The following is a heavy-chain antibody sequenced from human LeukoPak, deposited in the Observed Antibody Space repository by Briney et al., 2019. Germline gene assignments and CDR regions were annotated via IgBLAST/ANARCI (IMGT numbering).Heavy chain of an antibody. J-gene: IGHJ4*02. D-gene: IGHD1-26*01. CDR1: GFTFSSYA. CDR3: ARDPSWELQDY. Sequence: GGSLRLSCAASGFTFSSYAMSWVRQAPGKGLEWVSAISGSGGSTYYADSVKGRFTTSRDNSKNTLYLQMNSLRAEDTAVYYCARDPSWELQDYWGQGTLVTVSS. CDR2: ISGSGGST. V-gene: IGHV3-23*01.